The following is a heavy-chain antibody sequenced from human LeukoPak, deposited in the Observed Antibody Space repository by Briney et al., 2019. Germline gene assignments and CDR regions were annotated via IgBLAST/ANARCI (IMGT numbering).Heavy chain of an antibody. J-gene: IGHJ5*02. CDR2: IYHTGST. V-gene: IGHV4-30-2*01. Sequence: SETLSLTCDVSGGSISSGLYSWSWIRQPLGKGLEWIGDIYHTGSTYYNPSLKSRVTISVDTSKNQFSLRLSSVTAADTAVYYCARLQYCSGTSCYWFDPWGQGTLVTVSS. D-gene: IGHD2-2*01. CDR1: GGSISSGLYS. CDR3: ARLQYCSGTSCYWFDP.